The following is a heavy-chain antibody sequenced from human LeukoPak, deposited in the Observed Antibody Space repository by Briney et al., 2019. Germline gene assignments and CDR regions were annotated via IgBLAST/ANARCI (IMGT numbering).Heavy chain of an antibody. J-gene: IGHJ3*02. CDR2: IKQDGSDK. V-gene: IGHV3-7*01. CDR1: GFTFSSYW. Sequence: PGGSLRLSCAASGFTFSSYWMSWVRQAPGKGLEWVANIKQDGSDKHYVDSVKGRFTISRDNAKNSLYVQMNSLRAEDTGVYYCARGPSKSNAFDIWGQGTMVTVSS. CDR3: ARGPSKSNAFDI.